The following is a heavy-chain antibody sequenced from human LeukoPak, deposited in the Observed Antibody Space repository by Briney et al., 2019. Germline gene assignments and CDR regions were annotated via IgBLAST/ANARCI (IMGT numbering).Heavy chain of an antibody. D-gene: IGHD1-26*01. Sequence: PSETLSLTCTVSGGSISSYYWSWIRQPPGKGLEWIGYMYYSGSTNYNPSFKSRVTISVDTSKNQFSLKLSSVTAADTAVYYCASLYSGSYDTGSFDYFNYWGQGTLVTISS. CDR3: ASLYSGSYDTGSFDYFNY. CDR1: GGSISSYY. J-gene: IGHJ4*02. V-gene: IGHV4-59*01. CDR2: MYYSGST.